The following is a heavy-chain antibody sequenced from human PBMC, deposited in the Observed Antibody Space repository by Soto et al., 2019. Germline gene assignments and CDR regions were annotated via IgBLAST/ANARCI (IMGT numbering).Heavy chain of an antibody. CDR1: GGSFSGYY. CDR3: ARGRGIAASHWYFDL. V-gene: IGHV4-34*01. D-gene: IGHD6-13*01. Sequence: QVQLQQWGAGLLKPSETLSLTCAVYGGSFSGYYWSWIRQPPGKGLEWIGEINHSGSTNYNPSLKSRGTISVDTSKNQFSLKLSSVTAADTAVYYCARGRGIAASHWYFDLWGRGTLVTVSS. CDR2: INHSGST. J-gene: IGHJ2*01.